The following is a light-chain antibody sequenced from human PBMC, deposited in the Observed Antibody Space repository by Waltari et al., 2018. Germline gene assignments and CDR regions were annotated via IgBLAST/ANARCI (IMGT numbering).Light chain of an antibody. CDR2: GNT. CDR1: SSNIGTGYN. Sequence: QSVLTQPPSVSGAPGQRVTISCTGSSSNIGTGYNVHWYRHPPGTAPTLLIYGNTKRPSGVPDRFSGSKSCTSASLASTGLQMYDEADYYCQSYDGRLNAWVFGGGTKLTVL. J-gene: IGLJ3*02. CDR3: QSYDGRLNAWV. V-gene: IGLV1-40*01.